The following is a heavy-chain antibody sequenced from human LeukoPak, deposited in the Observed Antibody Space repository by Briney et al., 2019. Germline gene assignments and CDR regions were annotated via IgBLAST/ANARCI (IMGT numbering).Heavy chain of an antibody. CDR1: GFTFSDYS. Sequence: GESLRLSCAASGFTFSDYSMNWVRQAPGKGLEWVSYIDGSGDTIYYADSVKGRFTISRDNAKNSLDLQMNSLRGEDTAVYYCSRRFDCWGQGTLVTVSS. V-gene: IGHV3-48*01. CDR2: IDGSGDTI. CDR3: SRRFDC. J-gene: IGHJ4*02.